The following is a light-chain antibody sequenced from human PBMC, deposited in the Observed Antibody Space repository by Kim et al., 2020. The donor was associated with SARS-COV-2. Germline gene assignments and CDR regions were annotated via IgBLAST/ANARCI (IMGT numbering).Light chain of an antibody. Sequence: SYELTQPPSVSVAPGKTARIICGGNNIGSKSVHWYQQKPGQAPVLVIYYDSDRPSGIPERFSGSNSGNTATLTISRVEAGDEADYYCLVWDGTSDHYVFGTGTKVTVL. CDR2: YDS. CDR1: NIGSKS. V-gene: IGLV3-21*04. J-gene: IGLJ1*01. CDR3: LVWDGTSDHYV.